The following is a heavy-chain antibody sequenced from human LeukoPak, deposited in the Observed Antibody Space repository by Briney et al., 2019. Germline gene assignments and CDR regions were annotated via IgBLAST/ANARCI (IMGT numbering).Heavy chain of an antibody. CDR3: AKDLIGAVAGPSVDY. Sequence: GGSLRLSCAASGFTFSSYAMSWVRQAPGKGLEWVSAISGSGGSTYYADSVKGRFTISRDNSKNTLYLQMNSLRAEDTAVHYCAKDLIGAVAGPSVDYWGQGTLVTVSS. CDR1: GFTFSSYA. J-gene: IGHJ4*02. V-gene: IGHV3-23*01. D-gene: IGHD6-19*01. CDR2: ISGSGGST.